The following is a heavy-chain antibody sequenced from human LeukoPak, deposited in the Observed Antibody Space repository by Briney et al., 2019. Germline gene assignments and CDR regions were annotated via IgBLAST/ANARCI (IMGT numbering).Heavy chain of an antibody. D-gene: IGHD3-22*01. J-gene: IGHJ4*02. CDR1: GGSITNSYY. Sequence: SETLSLTCTVSGGSITNSYYWAWIRQPPGKGLEWIGSMYYSGSTYYNTSLKSRVTISVDTSKNQFSLKLSSVTATDTAVYYCARQYYYNRAIYSKLDYWGQGTLVTVSS. CDR2: MYYSGST. V-gene: IGHV4-39*01. CDR3: ARQYYYNRAIYSKLDY.